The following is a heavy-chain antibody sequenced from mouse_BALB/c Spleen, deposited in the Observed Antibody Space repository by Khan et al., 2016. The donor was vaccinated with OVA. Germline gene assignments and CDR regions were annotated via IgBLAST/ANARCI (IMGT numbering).Heavy chain of an antibody. Sequence: QVQLQQSGAELARPGASVKLSCKASGYTFTDYYINWVKQRTGQGLEWIGEISPGSGDTYYNERFKGKATLTADKSFSTAYMQLSSLTSEASAGYCCARRNYFGYTFAYWGQGTLVTVSA. CDR1: GYTFTDYY. V-gene: IGHV1-77*01. J-gene: IGHJ3*01. D-gene: IGHD1-2*01. CDR3: ARRNYFGYTFAY. CDR2: ISPGSGDT.